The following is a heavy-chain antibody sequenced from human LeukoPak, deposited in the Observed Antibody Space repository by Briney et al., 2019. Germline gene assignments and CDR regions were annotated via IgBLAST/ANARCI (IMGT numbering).Heavy chain of an antibody. CDR3: ARGGSSGYYYG. V-gene: IGHV4-4*07. D-gene: IGHD3-22*01. J-gene: IGHJ4*02. Sequence: SEILSLTCTVSGGSISSYYWSWIRQPAGKGLEWIGRLYTSGSTNYNPSLKSRVTMSVDTSKNQFSLKLTSMTAADTAVYYCARGGSSGYYYGWGQGTLVTVSS. CDR1: GGSISSYY. CDR2: LYTSGST.